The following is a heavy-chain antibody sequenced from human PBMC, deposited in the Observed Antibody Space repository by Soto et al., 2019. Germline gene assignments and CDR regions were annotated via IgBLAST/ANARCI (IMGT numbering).Heavy chain of an antibody. CDR3: ARDLDGLHDDTSGPFPRPG. J-gene: IGHJ1*01. V-gene: IGHV4-30-4*01. Sequence: SETLSLTGTVSGGSFSSDDYYWSWIRQAPGRGLEWIGYIHSSGSIYYNPSLKSRATMSIDTAGNQFSLKVSSVTVADTAVYYCARDLDGLHDDTSGPFPRPGWGQGTLVTVSS. D-gene: IGHD3-22*01. CDR2: IHSSGSI. CDR1: GGSFSSDDYY.